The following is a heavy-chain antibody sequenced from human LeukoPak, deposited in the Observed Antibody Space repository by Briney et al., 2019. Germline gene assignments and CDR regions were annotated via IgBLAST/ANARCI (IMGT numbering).Heavy chain of an antibody. J-gene: IGHJ6*02. CDR1: GXTXXSYW. V-gene: IGHV3-7*03. Sequence: LRLSXXXSGXTXXSYWMNWARQAPGKGLEWVASINHNGNVNYYVDSVKGRFTISRHNAHNSLYLQMSNLRAEDTAVYFCARDLLWFGELLPPYYYGMDVWGQGTTVTVSS. CDR3: ARDLLWFGELLPPYYYGMDV. D-gene: IGHD3-10*01. CDR2: INHNGNVN.